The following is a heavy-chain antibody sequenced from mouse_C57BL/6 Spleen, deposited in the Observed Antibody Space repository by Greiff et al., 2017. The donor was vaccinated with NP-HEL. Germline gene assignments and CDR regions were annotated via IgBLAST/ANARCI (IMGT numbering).Heavy chain of an antibody. CDR2: IYPGDGDT. CDR1: GYAFSSSW. Sequence: QVQLKESGPELVKPGASVKISCKASGYAFSSSWMNWVKQRPGKGLEWIGRIYPGDGDTNYNEKFKSKATLTVDTSSSTAYMQLSSLTSEDSAVYYCARLGRGYWGQGTTLTVSS. J-gene: IGHJ2*01. CDR3: ARLGRGY. D-gene: IGHD4-1*01. V-gene: IGHV1-82*01.